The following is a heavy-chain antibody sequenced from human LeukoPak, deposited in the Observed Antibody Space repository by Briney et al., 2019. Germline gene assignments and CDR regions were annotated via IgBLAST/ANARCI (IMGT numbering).Heavy chain of an antibody. CDR2: VSSSGDTT. CDR3: AKGDEAEYFQH. Sequence: PGGSLRLSCAASGFTFSSYAMSWVRQAPGKGLEWVSAVSSSGDTTYYADSVKGRFTISRDNSKNTMFLQMNSLRAVDTAVYFCAKGDEAEYFQHWGQGTLVTVSS. CDR1: GFTFSSYA. V-gene: IGHV3-23*01. J-gene: IGHJ1*01.